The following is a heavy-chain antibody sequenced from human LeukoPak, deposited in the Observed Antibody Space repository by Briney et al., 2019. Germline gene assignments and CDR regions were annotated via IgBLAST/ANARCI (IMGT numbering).Heavy chain of an antibody. J-gene: IGHJ3*02. CDR1: GGSISNGSYY. CDR3: ARLALRMGNAFDI. CDR2: IYTSGST. D-gene: IGHD3-16*01. V-gene: IGHV4-61*02. Sequence: SQTLSLTCTVSGGSISNGSYYWSWIRQPAGKGLEWIGRIYTSGSTNYNPSLKSRVTISVDTSKNQFSLKLSSVTAADTAVYYCARLALRMGNAFDIWGQGTMVTVSS.